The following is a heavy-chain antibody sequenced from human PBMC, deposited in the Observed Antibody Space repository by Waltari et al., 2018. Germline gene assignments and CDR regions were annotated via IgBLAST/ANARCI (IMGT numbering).Heavy chain of an antibody. D-gene: IGHD6-13*01. CDR1: GYSISSGYY. Sequence: QVQLQESGPGLVKPSETLSLTCAVSGYSISSGYYWGWIRQPPGKGLEWIGSIYHSGSTYYNPSLKSRVTISVDTSKNQFSLKLSSVTAADTAVYYCARGGIAAAGQTFDYWGQGTLVTVSS. V-gene: IGHV4-38-2*01. J-gene: IGHJ4*02. CDR3: ARGGIAAAGQTFDY. CDR2: IYHSGST.